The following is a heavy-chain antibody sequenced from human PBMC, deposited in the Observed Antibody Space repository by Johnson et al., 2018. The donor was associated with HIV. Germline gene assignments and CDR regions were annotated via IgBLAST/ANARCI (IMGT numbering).Heavy chain of an antibody. CDR1: GFTFSSYG. CDR2: VRHDGSNK. V-gene: IGHV3-30*02. CDR3: AKVRGGPPGAFDI. Sequence: QVQLVESGGGVVQPGGSLRLSCAASGFTFSSYGMHWVRQAPGKGLQWVAFVRHDGSNKYYAESLKGRFTISRDNSKNTLYRQMNSLRAEDTAVYYCAKVRGGPPGAFDIWGQGTMVTVSS. J-gene: IGHJ3*02. D-gene: IGHD3-10*01.